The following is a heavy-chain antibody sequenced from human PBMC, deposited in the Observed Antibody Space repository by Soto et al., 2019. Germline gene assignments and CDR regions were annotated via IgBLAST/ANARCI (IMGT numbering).Heavy chain of an antibody. D-gene: IGHD7-27*01. V-gene: IGHV6-1*01. J-gene: IGHJ4*02. CDR1: GDIVSTNSAA. Sequence: SQTLSLTCAISGDIVSTNSAAWNWVRQSPSRGLEWLGRTYYRSKWYSDYAVSVRGRITINPDTSKNQFSLQLDSVTPEDTAVYFCERQEEVSGEPLDFWGQGILVTVSS. CDR2: TYYRSKWYS. CDR3: ERQEEVSGEPLDF.